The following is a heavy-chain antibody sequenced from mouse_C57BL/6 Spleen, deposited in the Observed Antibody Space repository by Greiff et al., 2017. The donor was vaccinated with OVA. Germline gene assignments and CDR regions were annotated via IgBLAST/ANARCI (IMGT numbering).Heavy chain of an antibody. V-gene: IGHV1-5*01. D-gene: IGHD1-1*01. CDR3: TRDYGRQAWFAY. CDR2: IYPGNSDT. CDR1: GYTFTSYW. J-gene: IGHJ3*01. Sequence: EVQLQQSGTVLARPGASVKMSCKTSGYTFTSYWMHWVKQRPGQGLEWIGAIYPGNSDTSYNQKFKGKTKLTAVTSASTAYMELSSLTNEDSAVYYCTRDYGRQAWFAYWGQGTLVTVSA.